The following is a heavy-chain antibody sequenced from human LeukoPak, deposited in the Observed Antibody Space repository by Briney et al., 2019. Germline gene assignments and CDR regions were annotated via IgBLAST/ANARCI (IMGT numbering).Heavy chain of an antibody. CDR3: ARGAPMAYYYYGMDV. CDR2: INAGNGNT. Sequence: ASVKVSCKASGYTFTSYGISWVRQAPGQRLEWMGWINAGNGNTKYSQKFQGRVTITRDTSASTAYMELSSLRSEDTAVYYCARGAPMAYYYYGMDVWGQGTTVTVSS. CDR1: GYTFTSYG. J-gene: IGHJ6*02. D-gene: IGHD3-10*01. V-gene: IGHV1-3*01.